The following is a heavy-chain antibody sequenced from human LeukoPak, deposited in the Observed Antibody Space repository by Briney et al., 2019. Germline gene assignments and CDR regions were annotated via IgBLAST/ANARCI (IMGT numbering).Heavy chain of an antibody. CDR2: INHSGST. V-gene: IGHV4-34*01. D-gene: IGHD2-15*01. CDR1: GGSFSGYY. Sequence: SETLSLTCAVYGGSFSGYYWSWIRQPPGKGLEWIGEINHSGSTNYNPSLKSRVTISVDTSKNQFSLKLSSVTAADTAVYYCARSGQYCSGGSCYILWYFDLWGRGTLVTVSS. CDR3: ARSGQYCSGGSCYILWYFDL. J-gene: IGHJ2*01.